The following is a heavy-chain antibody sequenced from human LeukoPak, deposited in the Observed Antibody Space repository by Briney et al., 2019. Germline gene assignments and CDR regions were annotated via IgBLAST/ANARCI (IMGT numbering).Heavy chain of an antibody. CDR3: ITPLPYSAQ. V-gene: IGHV3-15*01. CDR1: GFTFSSYA. J-gene: IGHJ4*02. D-gene: IGHD2-21*01. Sequence: PGGSLRLSCAASGFTFSSYAMSWVRQAPGKGLEWVGRIKPKTDGETTEYAAPVKDRFSISRDDSKSMMYLQMNSLKTEDTAVYCCITPLPYSAQGGQGTLVTVSS. CDR2: IKPKTDGETT.